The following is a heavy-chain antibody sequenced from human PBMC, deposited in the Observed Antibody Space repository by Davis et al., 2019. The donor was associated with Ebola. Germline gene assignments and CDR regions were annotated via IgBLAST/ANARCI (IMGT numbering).Heavy chain of an antibody. V-gene: IGHV4-34*01. CDR2: VHHTGST. Sequence: PSETLSLTCTVYDCSLDDFYWGWIRQSPDKGLEWIGEVHHTGSTNSNASFRGRLTILIDTSKRVFSLHLKSVTDADTARYYCARVVPTGTPNHNNDAFDVWGQGTEVFVSS. CDR1: DCSLDDFY. D-gene: IGHD1/OR15-1a*01. J-gene: IGHJ3*01. CDR3: ARVVPTGTPNHNNDAFDV.